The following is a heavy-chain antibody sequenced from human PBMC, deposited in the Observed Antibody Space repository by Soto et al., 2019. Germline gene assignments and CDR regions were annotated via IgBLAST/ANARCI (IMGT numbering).Heavy chain of an antibody. D-gene: IGHD3-3*01. CDR3: AKDGKGAIFGLVIISDYYYGMDV. Sequence: GGSLRLSCAASGFTFSSYGMHWVRQAPGKGLEWVAVISYDGSNKYYADSVKGRFTISRDNSKNTLYLQMNSLRAEDTAVYYCAKDGKGAIFGLVIISDYYYGMDVWGQGTTVTVSS. CDR2: ISYDGSNK. V-gene: IGHV3-30*18. CDR1: GFTFSSYG. J-gene: IGHJ6*02.